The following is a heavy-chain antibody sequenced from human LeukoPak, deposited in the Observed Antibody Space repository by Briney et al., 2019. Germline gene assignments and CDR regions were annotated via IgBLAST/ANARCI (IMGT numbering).Heavy chain of an antibody. CDR3: ARFGLGKHIEVAGIPFDI. V-gene: IGHV1-18*01. J-gene: IGHJ3*02. Sequence: ASVKVSCKASGYTFTSYGISWVRQAPGQGLEWMGWISAYNGNTNYAQKLQGRVTMTTDTSTSTAYMELRSLRSDDTAVYYCARFGLGKHIEVAGIPFDIWGQGTMVTVSP. CDR1: GYTFTSYG. D-gene: IGHD6-19*01. CDR2: ISAYNGNT.